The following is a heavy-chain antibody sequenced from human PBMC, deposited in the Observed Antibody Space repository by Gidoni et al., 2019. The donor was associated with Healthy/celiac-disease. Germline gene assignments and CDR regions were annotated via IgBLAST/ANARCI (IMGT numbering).Heavy chain of an antibody. Sequence: EVQLVESGGGLVQPGGSLRLSCAASGFTFSSYEMNWFRQAPGKGLEWVSYISSSGSTIYYADSVKGRFTISRDNAKNSLYLQMNSLRAEDTAVYYCARAESGVYDFWSGYHATNGMDVWGQGTTVTVSS. CDR1: GFTFSSYE. J-gene: IGHJ6*02. CDR2: ISSSGSTI. CDR3: ARAESGVYDFWSGYHATNGMDV. V-gene: IGHV3-48*03. D-gene: IGHD3-3*01.